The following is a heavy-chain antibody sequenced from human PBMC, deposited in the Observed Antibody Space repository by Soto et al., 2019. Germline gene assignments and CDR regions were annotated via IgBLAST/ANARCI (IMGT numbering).Heavy chain of an antibody. CDR1: GYTFTSYG. CDR2: ISAYNGNT. D-gene: IGHD3-22*01. Sequence: GASVKVSCKASGYTFTSYGISWVRQAPGQGLEWMGWISAYNGNTNYAQKQQGRVTMTTDTSTSTAYMELRSLRSDDTAVYYCVRVADTYDSSGYYYPSFDYWGQGTLVTVS. CDR3: VRVADTYDSSGYYYPSFDY. V-gene: IGHV1-18*01. J-gene: IGHJ4*02.